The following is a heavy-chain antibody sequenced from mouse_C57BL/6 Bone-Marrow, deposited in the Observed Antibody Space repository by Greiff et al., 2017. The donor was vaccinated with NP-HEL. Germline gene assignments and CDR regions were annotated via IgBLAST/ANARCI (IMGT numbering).Heavy chain of an antibody. D-gene: IGHD1-1*01. J-gene: IGHJ4*01. CDR3: ASYGYAMDY. Sequence: QVQLQQSGAELVKPGASVKLSCKASGYTFTSYWMHWVKQRPGQGLEWIGMIHPNSGSTNYNEKFKSKATLTVDKSSSTAYMQLSSLTSEDTAVYYCASYGYAMDYWGQGTSVTVSS. CDR2: IHPNSGST. V-gene: IGHV1-64*01. CDR1: GYTFTSYW.